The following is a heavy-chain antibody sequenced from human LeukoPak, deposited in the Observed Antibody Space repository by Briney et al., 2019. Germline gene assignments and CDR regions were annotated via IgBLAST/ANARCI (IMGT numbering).Heavy chain of an antibody. CDR1: GYTFTGYY. J-gene: IGHJ4*02. CDR2: INPNSGGT. Sequence: GASVKVSCKASGYTFTGYYLHWVRQPPGQGLGWRGGINPNSGGTNYAQNFQGRVTMTRDTSISTACMELSRLRSDDTAVYYCARDASVVVVPAAISFIDYWGQGTLVTVSS. CDR3: ARDASVVVVPAAISFIDY. V-gene: IGHV1-2*02. D-gene: IGHD2-2*01.